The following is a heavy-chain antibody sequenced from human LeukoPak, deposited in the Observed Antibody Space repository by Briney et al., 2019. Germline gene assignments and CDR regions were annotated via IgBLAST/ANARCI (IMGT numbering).Heavy chain of an antibody. V-gene: IGHV3-30*18. D-gene: IGHD3-22*01. Sequence: PGRSLRLSCAASGFTFSSYGMHWVRQAPGKGLEWVAVMSDDGDDKYYADSVKGRFTISGDNSKNTLYLQMNSLRPEDTAVYYCAKERRYFDGRGSYYLDYWGQGTLVTVSS. CDR2: MSDDGDDK. CDR1: GFTFSSYG. CDR3: AKERRYFDGRGSYYLDY. J-gene: IGHJ4*02.